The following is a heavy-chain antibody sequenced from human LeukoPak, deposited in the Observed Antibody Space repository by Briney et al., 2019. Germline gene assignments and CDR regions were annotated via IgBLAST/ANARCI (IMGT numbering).Heavy chain of an antibody. V-gene: IGHV3-66*01. J-gene: IGHJ6*02. D-gene: IGHD4-17*01. CDR2: IYSGGST. CDR3: ARDKATTVTTGPYGVDV. CDR1: GFTVSNSY. Sequence: GGSLRLSCAASGFTVSNSYMTWVRQAPGKGLDWVSIIYSGGSTYYADSVKGRFTISRDSSKNTMYLQMNSLRAEDTAVYYCARDKATTVTTGPYGVDVWGLGTTVTVSS.